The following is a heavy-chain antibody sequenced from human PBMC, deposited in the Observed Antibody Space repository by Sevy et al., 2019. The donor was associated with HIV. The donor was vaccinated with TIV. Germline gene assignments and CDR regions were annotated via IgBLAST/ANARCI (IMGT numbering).Heavy chain of an antibody. CDR1: GYTFTSYD. CDR3: ARGIVVVTAHNWFDP. Sequence: ASVKVSCKASGYTFTSYDINWVRQATGQGLEWMGWMNPNCGNTVYAQKFQGRVTMTRNTSISTAYMELSSLRSEDTAVYYCARGIVVVTAHNWFDPWGQGTLVTVSS. J-gene: IGHJ5*02. D-gene: IGHD2-21*02. CDR2: MNPNCGNT. V-gene: IGHV1-8*01.